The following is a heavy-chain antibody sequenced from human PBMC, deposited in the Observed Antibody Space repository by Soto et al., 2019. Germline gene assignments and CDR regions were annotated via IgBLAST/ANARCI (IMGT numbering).Heavy chain of an antibody. CDR1: GDAITSSSHY. V-gene: IGHV4-39*01. CDR3: ARSSIEPRVFMYPFDS. CDR2: IYYDGNT. D-gene: IGHD6-6*01. Sequence: QLQLRESGPGLVKPSETLSLTCTVSGDAITSSSHYWGWIRQPPGKCLECIANIYYDGNTYYNPSLKSRVAISLDTSKNQFSLRLNSVTAADTAVYYCARSSIEPRVFMYPFDSWGQGTLVTVSS. J-gene: IGHJ4*02.